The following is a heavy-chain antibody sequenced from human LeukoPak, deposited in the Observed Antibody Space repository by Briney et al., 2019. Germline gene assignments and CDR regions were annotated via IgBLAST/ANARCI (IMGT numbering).Heavy chain of an antibody. J-gene: IGHJ6*02. CDR3: ARVRAGYCTSTSCYTGMDV. D-gene: IGHD2-2*01. CDR2: IKQDGSEK. Sequence: GGSLRLSCAASGFTFSSYWMSWVRQAPGTGLEWVANIKQDGSEKYYADSVRGRFTISRDNSKFTLYMQMNSLRAEDTAVYYCARVRAGYCTSTSCYTGMDVWGQGTTVTVSS. V-gene: IGHV3-7*01. CDR1: GFTFSSYW.